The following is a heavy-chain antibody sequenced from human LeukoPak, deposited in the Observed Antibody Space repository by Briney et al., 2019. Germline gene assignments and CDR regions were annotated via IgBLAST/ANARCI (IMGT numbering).Heavy chain of an antibody. CDR1: GGTFSSYA. Sequence: ASVKVSCKASGGTFSSYAISWVRQAPGQGLEWMGGIIPIFGTANYAQKFQGRVTITTDESTSTAYMELSSLRSEDTAVYYCARAAGYCSSTSCYMPWSGYFDYWGQGTLVTVSS. D-gene: IGHD2-2*02. V-gene: IGHV1-69*05. CDR2: IIPIFGTA. J-gene: IGHJ4*02. CDR3: ARAAGYCSSTSCYMPWSGYFDY.